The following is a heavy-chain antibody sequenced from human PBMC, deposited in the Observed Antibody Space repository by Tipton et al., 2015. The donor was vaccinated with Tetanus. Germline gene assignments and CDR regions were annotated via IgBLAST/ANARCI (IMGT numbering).Heavy chain of an antibody. CDR2: ISASGTII. CDR1: GLTFSDYT. D-gene: IGHD6-13*01. CDR3: ACHRHSNWFDY. Sequence: SLRLSCAASGLTFSDYTMNWVRQAPGKGLEWVSYISASGTIIFYADSVRGRFTVSRDNAKDSLYLQMNSLRDEDTAVYFCACHRHSNWFDYWGQGTVVSVAS. J-gene: IGHJ4*02. V-gene: IGHV3-48*02.